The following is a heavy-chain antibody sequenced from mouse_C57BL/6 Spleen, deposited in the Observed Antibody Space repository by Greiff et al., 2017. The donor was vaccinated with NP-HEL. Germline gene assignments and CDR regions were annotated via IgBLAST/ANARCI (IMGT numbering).Heavy chain of an antibody. CDR3: ARYPYYGSSYWYFDV. V-gene: IGHV1-55*01. CDR2: IYPGSGST. J-gene: IGHJ1*03. D-gene: IGHD1-1*01. CDR1: GYTFTSYW. Sequence: QVQLQQPGAELVKPGASVQMSCKASGYTFTSYWITWVKQRPGQGLEWIGDIYPGSGSTNYNEKFKSKATLTVDTSSSTAYMQLSSLTSEDSAVYYCARYPYYGSSYWYFDVWGTGTTVTVSS.